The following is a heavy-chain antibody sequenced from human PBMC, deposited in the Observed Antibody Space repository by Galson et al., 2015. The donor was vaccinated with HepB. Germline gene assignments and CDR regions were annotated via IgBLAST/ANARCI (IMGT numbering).Heavy chain of an antibody. V-gene: IGHV3-23*01. D-gene: IGHD3-22*01. J-gene: IGHJ5*02. Sequence: SLRLSCAASGFTFNTYAMSWVRQAPGKGLEWVSAISASGGTTYYADSVKGRFTISRDNSKNTLYLQMNSLRAEDTAVYYCANGTLSYYDGSDYWKPGWFDPWGQGTLVTVSS. CDR2: ISASGGTT. CDR3: ANGTLSYYDGSDYWKPGWFDP. CDR1: GFTFNTYA.